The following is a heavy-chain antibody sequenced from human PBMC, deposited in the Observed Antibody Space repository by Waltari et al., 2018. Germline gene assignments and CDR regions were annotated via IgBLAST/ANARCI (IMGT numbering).Heavy chain of an antibody. V-gene: IGHV3-74*01. Sequence: EVQLVESGGGLVQPGGSLRLSCAASGFTFRSYWMHWVRQAPGKGLVWVSRINSDGSSTSYADSVKGRFTISRDNAKNTLYLQMNSLRAEDTAVYYCAREGYGDYDAFDIWGQGTMVTVSS. J-gene: IGHJ3*02. CDR1: GFTFRSYW. CDR3: AREGYGDYDAFDI. D-gene: IGHD4-17*01. CDR2: INSDGSST.